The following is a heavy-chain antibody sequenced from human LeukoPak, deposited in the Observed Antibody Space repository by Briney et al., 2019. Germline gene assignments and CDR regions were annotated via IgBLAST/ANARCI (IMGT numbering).Heavy chain of an antibody. J-gene: IGHJ3*02. CDR1: GYSFTSYW. V-gene: IGHV5-51*01. D-gene: IGHD3-22*01. Sequence: GQSLKISCKGSGYSFTSYWIGWVRQMPGKGLEWMGIIYPGDSDTRYNPSFQDQVTMSADKSISTAYLQWSSLKASDTAMYYCARRYYYDSSGLDGFDIRGQGTMVTVSS. CDR3: ARRYYYDSSGLDGFDI. CDR2: IYPGDSDT.